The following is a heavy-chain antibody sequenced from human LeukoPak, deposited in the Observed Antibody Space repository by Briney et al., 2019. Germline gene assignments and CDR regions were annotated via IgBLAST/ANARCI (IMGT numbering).Heavy chain of an antibody. Sequence: GGSLRLSCAASGFPFRSHWMHWVRQVPGKGLVWVSHISTDGTTTNYADSVKGRFTISRDNAKDTLYLQLNSLRAEDTAIYYCARSLGYSSGGWGQGTLVTVFS. V-gene: IGHV3-74*01. CDR2: ISTDGTTT. D-gene: IGHD2-15*01. CDR3: ARSLGYSSGG. CDR1: GFPFRSHW. J-gene: IGHJ4*02.